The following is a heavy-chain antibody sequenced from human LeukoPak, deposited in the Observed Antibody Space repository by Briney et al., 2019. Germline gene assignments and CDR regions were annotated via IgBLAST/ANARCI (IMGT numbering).Heavy chain of an antibody. CDR1: GFTFSSYA. V-gene: IGHV3-23*01. Sequence: PGGSLRLSCAASGFTFSSYAMSWVRQAPGKGLEWVSAISGSGGSAYYADSVKGRFTISRDNSKNTLYLQMSSLRAEDTAVYYCAKDARYFDWLLFYFDYWGQGTLVTVSS. CDR3: AKDARYFDWLLFYFDY. CDR2: ISGSGGSA. J-gene: IGHJ4*02. D-gene: IGHD3-9*01.